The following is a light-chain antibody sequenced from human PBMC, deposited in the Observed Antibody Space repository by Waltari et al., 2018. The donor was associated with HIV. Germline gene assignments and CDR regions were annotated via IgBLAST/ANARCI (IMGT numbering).Light chain of an antibody. CDR1: SSNIGSNY. V-gene: IGLV1-47*01. CDR3: AAWDDSLSGQV. J-gene: IGLJ3*02. Sequence: QSVLTQPPSASGTPGQRVTISCSGSSSNIGSNYVYWYQQLPGTAPKLLIYRNNERPSGVPVRCSGSKSGTSASLAISGLRSEDEADYYCAAWDDSLSGQVFGGGTKLTVL. CDR2: RNN.